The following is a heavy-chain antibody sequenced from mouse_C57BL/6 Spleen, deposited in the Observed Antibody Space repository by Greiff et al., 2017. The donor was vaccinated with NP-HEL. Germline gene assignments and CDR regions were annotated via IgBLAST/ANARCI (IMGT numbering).Heavy chain of an antibody. Sequence: EVHLVESEGGLVQPGSSMKLSCTASGFTFSDYYMAWVRQVPEKGLEWVANINYDGSSTYYLDSLKSRFIISRDNAKNILYLQMSSLKSEDTATYYCARVSTVVAPHWYFDVWGTGTTVTVSS. J-gene: IGHJ1*03. CDR2: INYDGSST. CDR3: ARVSTVVAPHWYFDV. D-gene: IGHD1-1*01. CDR1: GFTFSDYY. V-gene: IGHV5-16*01.